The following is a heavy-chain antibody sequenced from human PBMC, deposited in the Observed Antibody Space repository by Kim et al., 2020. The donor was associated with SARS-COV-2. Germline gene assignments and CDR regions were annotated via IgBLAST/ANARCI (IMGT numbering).Heavy chain of an antibody. CDR3: ARAGEAIAAASLGYNWFDP. CDR2: ISAYNGNT. Sequence: ASVKVSCKASGYTFTSYGISWVRQAPGQGLEWMGWISAYNGNTNYAQKLQGRVTMTTDTSTSTAYMELRSLRSDDTAVYYCARAGEAIAAASLGYNWFDPWGQGTLVTVSS. CDR1: GYTFTSYG. V-gene: IGHV1-18*01. D-gene: IGHD6-13*01. J-gene: IGHJ5*02.